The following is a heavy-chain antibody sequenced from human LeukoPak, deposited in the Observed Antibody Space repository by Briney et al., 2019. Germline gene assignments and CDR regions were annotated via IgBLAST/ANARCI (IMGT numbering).Heavy chain of an antibody. CDR3: QRDLGRYDY. V-gene: IGHV4-4*07. CDR2: IYTTGIT. Sequence: PSDTLSLTCTVSGGSLSNFYWSWLRQAAGKRLEWIGLIYTTGITDYNPSLKSRVTMSLDTSKNQFSLRLSSVTAAETAVYYCQRDLGRYDYWGHGTLVAVSS. J-gene: IGHJ4*01. CDR1: GGSLSNFY. D-gene: IGHD1-26*01.